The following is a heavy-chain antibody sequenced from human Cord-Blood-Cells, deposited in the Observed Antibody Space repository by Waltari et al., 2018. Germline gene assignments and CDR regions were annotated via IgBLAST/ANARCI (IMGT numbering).Heavy chain of an antibody. J-gene: IGHJ3*02. CDR3: ARKTGDRDAFDI. CDR2: IYHSGST. CDR1: GGSISSSHG. V-gene: IGHV4-4*02. D-gene: IGHD7-27*01. Sequence: QVQLQESGPGLVKPSGTLSLPCAVSGGSISSSHGWSWCRQPPGKGLEWIGEIYHSGSTNYNPSLKSRVTISVDKSKNQFSLKLSSVTAADTAVYYCARKTGDRDAFDIWGQGTMVTVSS.